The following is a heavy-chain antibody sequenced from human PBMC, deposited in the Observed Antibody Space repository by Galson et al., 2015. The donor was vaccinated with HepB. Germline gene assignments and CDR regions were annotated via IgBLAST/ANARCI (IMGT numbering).Heavy chain of an antibody. CDR3: ARIRGWGDAFDI. V-gene: IGHV2-70*04. CDR2: IDWDDEK. CDR1: GFSLTTSGVR. D-gene: IGHD6-19*01. Sequence: PALVKPTQTLTLTCTFSGFSLTTSGVRVGWIRQPPGKALEWVARIDWDDEKFYTPSLKTRLTISKDTSKTQVVLKMTNMDPVDTATYYCARIRGWGDAFDIWGQGTRVTVFS. J-gene: IGHJ3*02.